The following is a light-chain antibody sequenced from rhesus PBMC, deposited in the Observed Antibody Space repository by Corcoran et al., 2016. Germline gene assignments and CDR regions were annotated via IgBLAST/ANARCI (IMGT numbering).Light chain of an antibody. CDR1: QSVSSS. CDR2: GAS. CDR3: QQYSNWPLT. J-gene: IGKJ4*01. V-gene: IGKV3-42*03. Sequence: EIVLTQSPATLSLSPGERATLSCRARQSVSSSLAWYQQKPGQGPRLLIYGASSRATGIPDRFSGSGSGTDFTLTISSLEPEDFAVYYCQQYSNWPLTFGGGTKVEIK.